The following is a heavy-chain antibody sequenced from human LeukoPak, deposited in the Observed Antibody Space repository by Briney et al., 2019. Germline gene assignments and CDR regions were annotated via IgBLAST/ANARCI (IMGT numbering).Heavy chain of an antibody. J-gene: IGHJ5*02. CDR2: MNPNSGDT. CDR3: AFGVVSEDWFDP. V-gene: IGHV1-8*01. Sequence: GASVKVSCKASGYTFVSYDINWVRQATGQGLEWMGWMNPNSGDTGYAQKFQGRVTMTRNTSISTAYMELSSLRSEDTAVYYCAFGVVSEDWFDPWGQGTLVTVSS. CDR1: GYTFVSYD. D-gene: IGHD3-10*01.